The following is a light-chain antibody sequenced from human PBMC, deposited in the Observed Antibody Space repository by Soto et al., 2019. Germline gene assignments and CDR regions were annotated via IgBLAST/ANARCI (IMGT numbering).Light chain of an antibody. V-gene: IGLV1-44*01. CDR1: SSNIGGSA. CDR2: SNT. Sequence: QSVLTQPPSASGTPGQSVTISCSGSSSNIGGSAVNWYQQLPGTAPKLLIYSNTQRPSGVPDRFSGSKSGTSASLAISGLQSEDEADYYCAAWDDSLNGYVVFGGGTQLTVL. J-gene: IGLJ2*01. CDR3: AAWDDSLNGYVV.